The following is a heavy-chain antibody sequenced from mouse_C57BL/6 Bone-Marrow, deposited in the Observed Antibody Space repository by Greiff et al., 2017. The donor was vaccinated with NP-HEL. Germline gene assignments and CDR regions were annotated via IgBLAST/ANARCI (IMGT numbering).Heavy chain of an antibody. V-gene: IGHV2-4*01. CDR1: GFSLTSYG. Sequence: QVQLQQSGPGLVQPSQSLSITCTVSGFSLTSYGVHWVRQPPGKGLEWLGVIWSGGSTDYNAAFISRLSISKDNSKSKVFFKMNSLQADDTAIYYCAKRGLWPYYAMDYWGQGTSVTVSS. J-gene: IGHJ4*01. D-gene: IGHD1-1*02. CDR3: AKRGLWPYYAMDY. CDR2: IWSGGST.